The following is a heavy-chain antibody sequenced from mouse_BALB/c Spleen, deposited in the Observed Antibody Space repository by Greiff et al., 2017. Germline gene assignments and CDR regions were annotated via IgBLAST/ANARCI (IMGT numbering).Heavy chain of an antibody. J-gene: IGHJ4*01. V-gene: IGHV1S137*01. CDR1: GYTFTDYA. Sequence: VMLVESGAELVRPGVSVKISCKGSGYTFTDYAMHWVKQSHAKSLEWIGVISTYYGDASYNQKFKGKATMTVDKSSSTAYMELARLTSEDSAIYYCARNPYGNFSMDYWGQGTSVTVSS. D-gene: IGHD2-1*01. CDR3: ARNPYGNFSMDY. CDR2: ISTYYGDA.